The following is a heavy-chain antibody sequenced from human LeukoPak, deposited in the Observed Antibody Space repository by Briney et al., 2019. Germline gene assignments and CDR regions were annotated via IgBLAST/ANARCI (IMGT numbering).Heavy chain of an antibody. CDR1: GFTFSSYG. Sequence: GGSLRLSCAASGFTFSSYGMSWVRQAPGKGLEWVSAISGSGGSTYYADSVKGRFTISRDNSKNTLYLQMNSLRAEDTAVYYCARDARGYYYDSSGYWGYFDYWGQGTLVTVSS. V-gene: IGHV3-23*01. CDR3: ARDARGYYYDSSGYWGYFDY. J-gene: IGHJ4*02. CDR2: ISGSGGST. D-gene: IGHD3-22*01.